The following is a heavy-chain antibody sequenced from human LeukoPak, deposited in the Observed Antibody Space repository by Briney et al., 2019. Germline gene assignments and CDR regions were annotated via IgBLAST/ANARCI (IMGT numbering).Heavy chain of an antibody. V-gene: IGHV4-59*01. CDR3: ARNSPRFLEWFVPYYMDV. D-gene: IGHD3-3*01. J-gene: IGHJ6*03. CDR2: IYYSGST. Sequence: SETLSLTCTVSGGSISSYYWSWIRQPPGKGLEWIGYIYYSGSTNYNPSLKSRVTISVDTSKNQFSLKLSSVAAADTAVYYCARNSPRFLEWFVPYYMDVWGKGTTVTVSS. CDR1: GGSISSYY.